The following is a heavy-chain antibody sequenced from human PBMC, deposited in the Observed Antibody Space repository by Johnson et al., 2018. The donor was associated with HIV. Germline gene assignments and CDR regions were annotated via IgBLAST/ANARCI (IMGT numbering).Heavy chain of an antibody. CDR3: ARAKTFCGGDCYSNAFDN. Sequence: QVQLVESGGGVVQPGRSLRLSCAASGFTFSSYAMHWVRQAPGKGLEWVAVISYGGSTGYADPVKGRFTISRDNAKKSLYLQMNSLRAEDTALYYCARAKTFCGGDCYSNAFDNWGQGTMVTVSS. V-gene: IGHV3-30-3*01. J-gene: IGHJ3*02. CDR1: GFTFSSYA. D-gene: IGHD2-21*02. CDR2: ISYGGST.